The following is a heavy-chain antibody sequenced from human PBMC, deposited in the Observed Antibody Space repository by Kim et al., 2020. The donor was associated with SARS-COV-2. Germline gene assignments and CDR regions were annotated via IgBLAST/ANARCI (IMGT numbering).Heavy chain of an antibody. CDR3: TTYPTYY. Sequence: DGGTTDYTAPVKGRFTNSRDDSKNTLYLQMNSLKTEDTAVYYCTTYPTYYWGQGTLVTVSS. J-gene: IGHJ4*02. D-gene: IGHD2-21*01. V-gene: IGHV3-15*01. CDR2: DGGTT.